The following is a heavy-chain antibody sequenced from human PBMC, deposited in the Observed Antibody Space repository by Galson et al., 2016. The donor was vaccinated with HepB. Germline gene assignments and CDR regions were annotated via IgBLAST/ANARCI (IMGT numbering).Heavy chain of an antibody. D-gene: IGHD1-1*01. J-gene: IGHJ4*02. Sequence: SLRLSCAASGFPFSSYAVHWVRQAPGKGLEWVAVTSFDGSDKYYIDSVKGRFTVSRDNSRNTLFLQMSSLRAEDTAVYYCARDTGWNDQFDYWGQGTLVTVSS. V-gene: IGHV3-30*04. CDR2: TSFDGSDK. CDR3: ARDTGWNDQFDY. CDR1: GFPFSSYA.